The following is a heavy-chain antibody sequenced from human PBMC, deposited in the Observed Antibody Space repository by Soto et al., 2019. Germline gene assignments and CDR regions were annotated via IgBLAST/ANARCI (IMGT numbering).Heavy chain of an antibody. CDR3: ARDVARSGGSMIRGVITPTYYYYGLDV. Sequence: GGSLRLSCVASGFSFSSYWMSWVRQAPGKGLEWVANIKQDGSEKYYVDSVKGRFSISRDNAKNPLYLQMNSLRAEDTAVYYCARDVARSGGSMIRGVITPTYYYYGLDVWGQGTTVTVSS. J-gene: IGHJ6*02. CDR2: IKQDGSEK. CDR1: GFSFSSYW. V-gene: IGHV3-7*01. D-gene: IGHD3-10*01.